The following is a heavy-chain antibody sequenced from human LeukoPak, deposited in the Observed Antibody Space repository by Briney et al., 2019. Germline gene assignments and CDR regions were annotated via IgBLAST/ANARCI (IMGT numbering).Heavy chain of an antibody. CDR2: IYYSGST. CDR1: GGSISSSSYY. J-gene: IGHJ6*03. Sequence: SETLSLTCTVSGGSISSSSYYWGWIRQPPGKGLEWIGSIYYSGSTYYNPSLKSRVTISVDTSKNQFSLKLSSVTAADTAVYYCARVVVVPAAMWNYYYYYMDVWGKGTTVTISS. D-gene: IGHD2-2*01. V-gene: IGHV4-39*01. CDR3: ARVVVVPAAMWNYYYYYMDV.